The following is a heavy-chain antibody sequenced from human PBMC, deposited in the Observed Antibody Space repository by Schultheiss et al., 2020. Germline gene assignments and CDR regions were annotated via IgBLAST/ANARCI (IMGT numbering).Heavy chain of an antibody. J-gene: IGHJ4*02. V-gene: IGHV3-15*01. Sequence: GGSLRLSCAASGFTFSSYSMNWVRQAPGKGLEWIGRIKSKTDGGTTDYAAPVKGRFTISRDDSKNTLYLQMNSLKTEDTAVYYCTTHFPRDTYYYDSSGYYPIDYWGQGTLVTVSS. CDR3: TTHFPRDTYYYDSSGYYPIDY. CDR1: GFTFSSYS. D-gene: IGHD3-22*01. CDR2: IKSKTDGGTT.